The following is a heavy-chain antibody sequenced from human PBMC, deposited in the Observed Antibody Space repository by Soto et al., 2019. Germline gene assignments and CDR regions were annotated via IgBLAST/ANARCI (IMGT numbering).Heavy chain of an antibody. CDR3: ARVFGFGGMDV. V-gene: IGHV4-31*03. J-gene: IGHJ6*02. CDR1: GGSISSGGYY. Sequence: QVQLQESGPGLVKPSQTLSLTCTVSGGSISSGGYYWSWIRQHPGKGLEWIGYIYYSGSTYYNPSLKSRLTLSVGTSKNQFSLKLSSVTAADTAVYYCARVFGFGGMDVWGQGTTVTVSS. CDR2: IYYSGST. D-gene: IGHD3-10*01.